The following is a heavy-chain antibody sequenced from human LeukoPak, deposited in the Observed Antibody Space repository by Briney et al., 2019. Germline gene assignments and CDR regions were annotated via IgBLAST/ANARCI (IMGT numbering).Heavy chain of an antibody. CDR2: IWYDGSNK. CDR1: GFTFSSYG. V-gene: IGHV3-33*01. J-gene: IGHJ3*02. D-gene: IGHD3-9*01. Sequence: GGSLRLSCGAYGFTFSSYGMHWVRQAPGKGVEWVAVIWYDGSNKYYADSVKGRFTISRDNSKNTLYLQMNSLRAEDTAVYYCSFSSSGYYDILTGHDAFDIWGQGTMVTVSS. CDR3: SFSSSGYYDILTGHDAFDI.